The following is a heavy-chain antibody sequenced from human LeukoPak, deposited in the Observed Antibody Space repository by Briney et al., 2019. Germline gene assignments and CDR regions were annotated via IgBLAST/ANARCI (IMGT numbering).Heavy chain of an antibody. CDR2: IYYSGST. Sequence: SETLSLTCTVSGGSISSYYWSWIRQPPGKGLEWIGYIYYSGSTNYNPSLKSRVTISVDTSKNQFSLKLSSVTAADTAVYYCARDLWFGEPNWFDPWGQGTLVTVSS. V-gene: IGHV4-59*01. J-gene: IGHJ5*02. CDR1: GGSISSYY. CDR3: ARDLWFGEPNWFDP. D-gene: IGHD3-10*01.